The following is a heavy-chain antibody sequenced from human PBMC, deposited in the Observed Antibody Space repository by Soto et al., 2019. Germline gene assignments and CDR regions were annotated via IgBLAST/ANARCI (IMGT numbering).Heavy chain of an antibody. D-gene: IGHD5-12*01. V-gene: IGHV3-23*01. CDR3: ANPRNVDGGYAWFDS. Sequence: GGSLRLSCTASGFTFSSYAMSWVRQAPGKGLEWVSGISHSGGTTYYADSVKGRFTISRDNSKNTLYLQMNSLRGDDTAVYHCANPRNVDGGYAWFDSWGQGTLVTVSS. CDR1: GFTFSSYA. CDR2: ISHSGGTT. J-gene: IGHJ5*01.